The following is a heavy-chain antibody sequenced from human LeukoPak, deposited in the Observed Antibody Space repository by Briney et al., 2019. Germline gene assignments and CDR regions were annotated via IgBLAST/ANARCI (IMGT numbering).Heavy chain of an antibody. CDR3: ARDHGSDWHYFDY. V-gene: IGHV3-48*03. CDR2: ISSSGNTI. D-gene: IGHD6-19*01. Sequence: GGSLRLSCAASGFTFSSYEMNWLRQAPGKGLEWVSYISSSGNTIYYEYSVKGRFTISRDNAKNSLYLQMNSLRAEDTAVYYCARDHGSDWHYFDYWGQGTLVTVSS. CDR1: GFTFSSYE. J-gene: IGHJ4*02.